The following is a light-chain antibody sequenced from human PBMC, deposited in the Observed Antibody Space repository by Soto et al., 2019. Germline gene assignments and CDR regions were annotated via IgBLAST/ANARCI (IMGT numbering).Light chain of an antibody. CDR2: LNSDGSH. J-gene: IGLJ3*02. Sequence: QSVLTQSPSASASLGASVKLTFTLSSGHSSYAIAWHQQQPEKVPRYLMKLNSDGSHSKGDGIPDRFSGSSSGAERYLTISSLQSEDEADYYCQTWVTGMQVFGGGTKMTVL. CDR3: QTWVTGMQV. CDR1: SGHSSYA. V-gene: IGLV4-69*01.